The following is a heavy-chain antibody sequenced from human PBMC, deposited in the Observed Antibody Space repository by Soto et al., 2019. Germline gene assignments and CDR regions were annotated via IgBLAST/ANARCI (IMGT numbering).Heavy chain of an antibody. CDR1: GFTLSSYW. J-gene: IGHJ6*03. V-gene: IGHV3-74*01. CDR3: ARGDATLSAYYYSMDV. CDR2: INSDGSSR. Sequence: ELQLVESGGGLVQPGGSLRLSCVASGFTLSSYWMHWVRQAPGKGLVWVSRINSDGSSRTYADSVRGRLTISRDNAKNTLYLHMNSLRAEDTAVYYCARGDATLSAYYYSMDVWGKGTTVTVSS. D-gene: IGHD1-26*01.